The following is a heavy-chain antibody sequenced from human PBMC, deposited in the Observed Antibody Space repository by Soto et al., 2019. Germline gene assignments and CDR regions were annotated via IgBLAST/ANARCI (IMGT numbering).Heavy chain of an antibody. CDR2: IYHSGKT. Sequence: SETLSLTCTVSGGSISSGYYWAWVRQPPGKELEWIGSIYHSGKTYYKPSLRSRVTVSVGTSKNQFSMKLISVTAADTAVYYCARDKRVTMIGGWFDPWGQGTLVTVSS. J-gene: IGHJ5*02. D-gene: IGHD3-22*01. CDR1: GGSISSGYY. CDR3: ARDKRVTMIGGWFDP. V-gene: IGHV4-38-2*02.